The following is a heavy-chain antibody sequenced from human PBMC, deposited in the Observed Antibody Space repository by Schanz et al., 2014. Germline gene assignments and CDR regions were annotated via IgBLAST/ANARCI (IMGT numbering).Heavy chain of an antibody. Sequence: QVQLVQSGDEVKKPGSSVKVSCKASGGTFRSYTVSWVRQAPGQGLEWMGRITPTLGKVDYAQKFQGRVTITADISTSTAYMELISLTSEDTAVYYCARDPQYYYGSGRGYWGQGTLVTVST. CDR1: GGTFRSYT. D-gene: IGHD3-10*01. V-gene: IGHV1-69*08. CDR3: ARDPQYYYGSGRGY. J-gene: IGHJ4*02. CDR2: ITPTLGKV.